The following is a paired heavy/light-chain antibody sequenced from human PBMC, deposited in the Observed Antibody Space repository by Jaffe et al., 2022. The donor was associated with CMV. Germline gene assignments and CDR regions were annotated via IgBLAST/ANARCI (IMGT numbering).Light chain of an antibody. CDR3: QQYDTSPLH. J-gene: IGKJ2*01. V-gene: IGKV3-20*01. Sequence: EIVLTQSPGTLSLSPGETATLSCRASQSFRNNYLAWYQQKPGQAPRLLIYGASNRAAGIPDRFSGSGSGTDFTLTISRLEPEDFAVYYCQQYDTSPLHFGQGTKLEIK. CDR2: GAS. CDR1: QSFRNNY.
Heavy chain of an antibody. D-gene: IGHD1-1*01. CDR2: IYPGDYDT. J-gene: IGHJ6*03. V-gene: IGHV5-51*01. CDR3: ARHGTVANSGFYYYIDA. Sequence: EVQLVQSGAEVKKPGESLKISCKGSGYSFTTHWIGWVRQMPGKGLEWMGIIYPGDYDTRYSPSFQGQVTISADRSINTAYLQWSSLAASDTAIYYCARHGTVANSGFYYYIDAWGKGTTVTVSS. CDR1: GYSFTTHW.